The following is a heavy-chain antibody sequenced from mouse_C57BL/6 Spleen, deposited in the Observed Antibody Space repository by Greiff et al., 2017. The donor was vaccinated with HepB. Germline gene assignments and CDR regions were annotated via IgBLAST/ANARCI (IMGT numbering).Heavy chain of an antibody. V-gene: IGHV1-81*01. D-gene: IGHD1-1*01. CDR3: ARSTVLDY. CDR1: GYTFTSYG. CDR2: IYHRSGNT. J-gene: IGHJ2*01. Sequence: VQLQESGAELARPGASVKLSCKASGYTFTSYGISWVKQRTGQGLEWIGEIYHRSGNTYYNEKFKGKATLTADKSSSTAYMELRSLTSEDSAVYFCARSTVLDYWGQGTTLTVSS.